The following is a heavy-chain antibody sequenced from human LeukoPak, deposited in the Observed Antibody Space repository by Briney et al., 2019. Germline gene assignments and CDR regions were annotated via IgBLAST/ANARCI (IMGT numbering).Heavy chain of an antibody. J-gene: IGHJ4*02. Sequence: PGGSLRLSCAASGFIFSRYSMNWVRQAPGKGLEWVSYISNRISTIYYADSVKGRFTISRDNAKNSLYLQMNSLRDEDTAVYYCARDLDYYGSGNDYWGQGTLVTVSS. D-gene: IGHD3-10*01. CDR1: GFIFSRYS. CDR3: ARDLDYYGSGNDY. CDR2: ISNRISTI. V-gene: IGHV3-48*02.